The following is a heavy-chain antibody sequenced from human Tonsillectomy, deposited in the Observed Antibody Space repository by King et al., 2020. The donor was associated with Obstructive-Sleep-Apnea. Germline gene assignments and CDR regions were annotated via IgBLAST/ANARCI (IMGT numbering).Heavy chain of an antibody. Sequence: QVQLQESGPGLVKPSQTLSLTCTVSGGSISSGGYYWSWIRQHPGKGLEWIGDIYYSGSTYYNPSLKSRVTISLDTSKNQFSLKLSSVTAADTAVYYCARGPSITMVRGVITKSLLYFDYWGQGTLVTVSS. V-gene: IGHV4-31*03. CDR1: GGSISSGGYY. CDR3: ARGPSITMVRGVITKSLLYFDY. J-gene: IGHJ4*02. CDR2: IYYSGST. D-gene: IGHD3-10*01.